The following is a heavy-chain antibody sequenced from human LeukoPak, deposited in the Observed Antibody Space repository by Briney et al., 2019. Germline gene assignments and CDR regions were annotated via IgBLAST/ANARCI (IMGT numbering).Heavy chain of an antibody. CDR1: GYSISNDYY. Sequence: PSETLSLTCIVSGYSISNDYYWGGVRQPPGKGLEGIGRVYHSGSPYYNPSLKSRVTISVDTSKNHLSLRLRSVTAADTAVYYCARGGIVVAVYFDFWGKGTLLTVSS. CDR2: VYHSGSP. D-gene: IGHD2-21*01. V-gene: IGHV4-38-2*02. J-gene: IGHJ4*02. CDR3: ARGGIVVAVYFDF.